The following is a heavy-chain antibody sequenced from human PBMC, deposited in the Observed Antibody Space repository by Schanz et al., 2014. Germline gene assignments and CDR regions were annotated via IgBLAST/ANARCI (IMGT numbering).Heavy chain of an antibody. Sequence: EVHLVESGGGLVKPGGSLRLSCGASGFTFSDYSMNWVRQAPGKGLEWVPSIRDSSSYIYYADSVKGRFTISRDNAKNSLYLQMSSLRAEDTAVYYCAGDRVQYSSGWYSDSWGQGTLVTVSS. J-gene: IGHJ4*02. V-gene: IGHV3-21*01. CDR2: IRDSSSYI. CDR1: GFTFSDYS. D-gene: IGHD6-19*01. CDR3: AGDRVQYSSGWYSDS.